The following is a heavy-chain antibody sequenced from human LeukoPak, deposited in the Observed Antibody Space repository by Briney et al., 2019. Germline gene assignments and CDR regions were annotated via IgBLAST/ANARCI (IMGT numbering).Heavy chain of an antibody. CDR3: ARGGYCSGGSCYTPYNWFDP. J-gene: IGHJ5*02. D-gene: IGHD2-15*01. Sequence: GGSLRLSCAASGFTFSSYIMNWVRQAPGKGLEWVLSISSSNIYIYYADSVKGRFTISRDNAKNSLYLQMNSLRAEDTAVYYCARGGYCSGGSCYTPYNWFDPWGQGTLVTVSS. CDR2: ISSSNIYI. V-gene: IGHV3-21*01. CDR1: GFTFSSYI.